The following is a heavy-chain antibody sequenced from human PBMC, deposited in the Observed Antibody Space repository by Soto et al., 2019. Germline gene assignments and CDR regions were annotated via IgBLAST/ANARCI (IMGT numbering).Heavy chain of an antibody. Sequence: ESGGGLVKPGGSLRLSCAASGFTFTRYSMNWVRQAPGKGLEWVSSISSTTNYIYYGDSMKGRFTISRDNAKNSLYLEMNSLRAEDTAVYYCARESGDLTSNFDYWGQGTLVTVSS. J-gene: IGHJ4*02. D-gene: IGHD3-10*01. V-gene: IGHV3-21*06. CDR3: ARESGDLTSNFDY. CDR1: GFTFTRYS. CDR2: ISSTTNYI.